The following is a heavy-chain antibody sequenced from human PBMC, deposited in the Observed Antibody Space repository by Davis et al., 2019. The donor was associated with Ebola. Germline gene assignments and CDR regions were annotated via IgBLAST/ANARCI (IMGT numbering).Heavy chain of an antibody. CDR1: GGSFSGYY. Sequence: SETLFLTCAVYGGSFSGYYWSWIRQPPGKGLEWIGEINHSGSTNYNPSLKSRVTISVDTSNNQFSLKLSSVTAADTAVYYCARDPRYYDDSSGYYVSWGMDVWGQGTTVTVSS. D-gene: IGHD3-22*01. CDR3: ARDPRYYDDSSGYYVSWGMDV. CDR2: INHSGST. V-gene: IGHV4-34*01. J-gene: IGHJ6*02.